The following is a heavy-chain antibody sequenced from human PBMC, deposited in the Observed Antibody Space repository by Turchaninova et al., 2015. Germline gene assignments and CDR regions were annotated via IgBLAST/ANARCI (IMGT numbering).Heavy chain of an antibody. V-gene: IGHV1-2*06. CDR3: ARDKEGESLGGRAFDI. Sequence: QVQLVHSGAEVKTPAASVQVSCQASAYTFTGYYIPWVQQATGQGLEWMGRINPNSGDTNYIQKVQGRVTMTRDTSISTAYMERSRLRSDDTAVYYCARDKEGESLGGRAFDIWGQGTMVTVSS. CDR2: INPNSGDT. CDR1: AYTFTGYY. J-gene: IGHJ3*02. D-gene: IGHD3-16*01.